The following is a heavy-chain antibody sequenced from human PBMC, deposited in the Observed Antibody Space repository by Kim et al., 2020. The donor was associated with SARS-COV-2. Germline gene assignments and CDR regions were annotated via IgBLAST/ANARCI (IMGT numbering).Heavy chain of an antibody. Sequence: NYAASGKGRFTISRDNSKNTLYLQMNSLRVEDTAIYYCAKATYSGSYYSDYWGQGTLVTVSS. D-gene: IGHD1-26*01. V-gene: IGHV3-30-3*02. J-gene: IGHJ4*02. CDR3: AKATYSGSYYSDY.